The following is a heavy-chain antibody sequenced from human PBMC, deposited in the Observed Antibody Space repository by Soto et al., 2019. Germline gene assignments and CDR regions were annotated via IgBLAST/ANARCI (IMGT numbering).Heavy chain of an antibody. CDR3: ARDSGAKLSSS. Sequence: SVKVSCKASGGTFSSYRFNWVRQARGQGLEWLGGIVPIYRTADYAQKFQGRVTITADESTRTVYMELSSLKSQDTALYYCARDSGAKLSSSWGQGTLVTVSA. V-gene: IGHV1-69*13. CDR1: GGTFSSYR. J-gene: IGHJ4*02. CDR2: IVPIYRTA. D-gene: IGHD6-13*01.